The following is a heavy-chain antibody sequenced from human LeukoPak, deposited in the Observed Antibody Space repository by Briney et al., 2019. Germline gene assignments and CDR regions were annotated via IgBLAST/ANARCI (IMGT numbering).Heavy chain of an antibody. CDR1: GFTFRSFE. D-gene: IGHD1-26*01. V-gene: IGHV3-48*03. CDR3: AREGGGTYLDAFDI. Sequence: GGSLRLSCAAPGFTFRSFEMNWVRQAPGKGLEWVSYIDSSGRTMYYGDSVRGRFTISRDNTKNSLFLQINSLRAEDTAVYYCAREGGGTYLDAFDIWGQGTVVTVSS. CDR2: IDSSGRTM. J-gene: IGHJ3*02.